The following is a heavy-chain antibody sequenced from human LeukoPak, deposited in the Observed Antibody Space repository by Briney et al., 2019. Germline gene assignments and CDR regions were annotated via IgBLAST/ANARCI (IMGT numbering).Heavy chain of an antibody. D-gene: IGHD6-13*01. Sequence: SGGSLRLSCAASRFTFSNYGMHWVRQAPGKGLEWVAIISYDGSNKYYADSVKGRFTISRGNSKNTLYLQMNSLRAEDTAVYYCAKDLHRARALSSRPSYWGQGTLVTVSS. J-gene: IGHJ4*02. CDR1: RFTFSNYG. V-gene: IGHV3-30*18. CDR2: ISYDGSNK. CDR3: AKDLHRARALSSRPSY.